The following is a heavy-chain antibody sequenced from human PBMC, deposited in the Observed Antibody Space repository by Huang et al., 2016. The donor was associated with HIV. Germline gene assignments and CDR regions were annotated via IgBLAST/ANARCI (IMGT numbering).Heavy chain of an antibody. J-gene: IGHJ4*02. CDR3: AKDGADEEWDIDY. CDR2: ISYDGSNN. V-gene: IGHV3-30*18. Sequence: VQLVESGGGVVQPGRSLRLACAASGFSFSTYGLHWVRQASGKGLEWVAVISYDGSNNYYAHSVKGRFTISRDTSENKVYLQMNSLRHEDTAVYYCAKDGADEEWDIDYWGQGTLVTVSS. D-gene: IGHD1-26*01. CDR1: GFSFSTYG.